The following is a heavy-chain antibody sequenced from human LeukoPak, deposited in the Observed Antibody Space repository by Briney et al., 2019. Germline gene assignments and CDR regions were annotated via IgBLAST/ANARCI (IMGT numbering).Heavy chain of an antibody. CDR2: ISYDGSNK. CDR1: GFTFSSYA. J-gene: IGHJ4*02. D-gene: IGHD3/OR15-3a*01. V-gene: IGHV3-30*04. CDR3: ARTGLGMYSFDS. Sequence: GGSLRLSCAASGFTFSSYAMHWARQAPGKGLEWVAVISYDGSNKYYADSVKGRFTISRDKAKNSLYLQMNSLRAEDTAVYYCARTGLGMYSFDSWGQGTLATVSS.